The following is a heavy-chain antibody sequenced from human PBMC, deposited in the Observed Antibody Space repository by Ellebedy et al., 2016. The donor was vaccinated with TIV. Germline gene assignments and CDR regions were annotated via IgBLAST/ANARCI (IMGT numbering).Heavy chain of an antibody. D-gene: IGHD1-7*01. J-gene: IGHJ4*02. CDR1: GFTFSSYS. Sequence: GESLKISCAASGFTFSSYSMNWVRQAPGKGLEWVSSISSSSSYIYYADSVKGRFTISRDNAKNSLYLQMNSLRAEDTAVYYCARGHSELERYSSWGQGTLVTVSS. CDR2: ISSSSSYI. CDR3: ARGHSELERYSS. V-gene: IGHV3-21*01.